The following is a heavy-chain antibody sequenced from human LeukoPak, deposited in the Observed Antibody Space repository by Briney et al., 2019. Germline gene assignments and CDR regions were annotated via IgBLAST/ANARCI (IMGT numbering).Heavy chain of an antibody. J-gene: IGHJ4*02. D-gene: IGHD3-3*01. V-gene: IGHV3-48*04. Sequence: PGGSLRLSCAASGFTFSTYSMNWVRQAPGKGLEWVSYISSSSSTIYYADSVKGRFTISRDNAKNSLYLQMNSLRAEDTALYYCGRAYDFSRHWGQGTLVTVS. CDR1: GFTFSTYS. CDR3: GRAYDFSRH. CDR2: ISSSSSTI.